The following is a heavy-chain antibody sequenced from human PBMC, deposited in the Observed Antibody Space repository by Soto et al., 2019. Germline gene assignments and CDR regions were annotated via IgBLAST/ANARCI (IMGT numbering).Heavy chain of an antibody. CDR2: TSGSGGST. Sequence: EVQLLESGGGLVQPGGSLRLSCAASGLTFSSYAMSWVRQAPGKGLEWVSATSGSGGSTYYADSVKGRFTISRDNSKNTLYLQMNSLRAEDTAVYYCAKDREQWLSNWFDPWGQGTLVTVSS. J-gene: IGHJ5*02. V-gene: IGHV3-23*01. CDR3: AKDREQWLSNWFDP. D-gene: IGHD6-19*01. CDR1: GLTFSSYA.